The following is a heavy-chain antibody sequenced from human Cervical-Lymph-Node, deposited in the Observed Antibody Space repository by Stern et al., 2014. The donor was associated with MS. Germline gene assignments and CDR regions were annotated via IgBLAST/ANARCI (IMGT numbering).Heavy chain of an antibody. CDR3: ARGPGGYFYGMDV. CDR2: ISGHNGNT. J-gene: IGHJ6*02. D-gene: IGHD3-10*01. CDR1: GYTFSSYG. Sequence: QVQLVQSGAEVKKPGASVKVSCKTSGYTFSSYGITWVRQAPGQGPEWMGWISGHNGNTNFAERFQGRLTMTTDTSTRTAYMELRSLRYDDTAVYFCARGPGGYFYGMDVWGQGTTVTVSS. V-gene: IGHV1-18*01.